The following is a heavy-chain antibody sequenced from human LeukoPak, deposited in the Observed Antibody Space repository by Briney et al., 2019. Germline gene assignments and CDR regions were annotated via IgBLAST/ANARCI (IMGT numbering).Heavy chain of an antibody. CDR3: ASNRDIDAFDI. V-gene: IGHV1-8*01. J-gene: IGHJ3*02. Sequence: ASVKVSFKASGYTLTSYDINWVRQATGQWLEWMGWMNPNSGNTGYAQKFQGRVTMTRNTYISTAYMELSSLRSEDTAVYYCASNRDIDAFDIWGQGTMVTVSS. CDR1: GYTLTSYD. CDR2: MNPNSGNT. D-gene: IGHD1-14*01.